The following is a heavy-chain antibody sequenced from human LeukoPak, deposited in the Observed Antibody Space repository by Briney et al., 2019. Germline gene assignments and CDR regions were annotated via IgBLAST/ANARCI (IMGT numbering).Heavy chain of an antibody. D-gene: IGHD6-13*01. V-gene: IGHV3-48*03. CDR2: ISSSGSTI. Sequence: GGSLRLSCAASGFTFSTYEMNWVRQAPGRGLEWGSYISSSGSTIFYADSVKGRFTISRDNAKNSLHLQMNSLRAEDTAVYYCAREKQQLEDYFDYWGQGTLVTVSS. CDR3: AREKQQLEDYFDY. CDR1: GFTFSTYE. J-gene: IGHJ4*02.